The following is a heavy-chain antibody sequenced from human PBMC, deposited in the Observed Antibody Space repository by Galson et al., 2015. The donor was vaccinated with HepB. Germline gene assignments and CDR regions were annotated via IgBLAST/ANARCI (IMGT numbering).Heavy chain of an antibody. V-gene: IGHV3-30*18. CDR2: ISYDGSNK. CDR1: GFTFSSYG. D-gene: IGHD5-24*01. J-gene: IGHJ4*02. Sequence: SLRLSCAASGFTFSSYGMHWVRQAPGKGLEWVAVISYDGSNKYYADSVKGRFTISRDNSKNTLYLQMNSLRAEDTAVYYCAKVVGLQPPMRYWGQGTLVTVSS. CDR3: AKVVGLQPPMRY.